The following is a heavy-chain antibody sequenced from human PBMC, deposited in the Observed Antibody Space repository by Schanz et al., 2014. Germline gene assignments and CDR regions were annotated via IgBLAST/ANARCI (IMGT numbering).Heavy chain of an antibody. D-gene: IGHD6-19*01. V-gene: IGHV3-66*01. Sequence: VQLVESGGGLIQPGGSLRLSCAASGFTVSSKYMNWVRQAPGKGPEWVSAISGSGGSTYYADSVKGRFTISRDGSKNTLYLQMNSLRAEDTAVYYCARKTDSSGTGDYWGQGTLVTVSS. CDR2: SGSGGST. CDR3: ARKTDSSGTGDY. J-gene: IGHJ4*02. CDR1: GFTVSSKY.